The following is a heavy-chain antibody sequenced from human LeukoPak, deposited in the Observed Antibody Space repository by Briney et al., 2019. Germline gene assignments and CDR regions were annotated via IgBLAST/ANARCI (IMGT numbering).Heavy chain of an antibody. CDR3: ARESGYDHFDQ. D-gene: IGHD5-12*01. V-gene: IGHV3-53*01. CDR2: IYSGGST. Sequence: GGTLRLSCAASGLTLSSNSMSWVRQAPGKGRERVSVIYSGGSTYYADSATGRFTISKDNSKNTLYLQMNSLRAEDTAVYYCARESGYDHFDQWGQGPLDTVPS. CDR1: GLTLSSNS. J-gene: IGHJ4*02.